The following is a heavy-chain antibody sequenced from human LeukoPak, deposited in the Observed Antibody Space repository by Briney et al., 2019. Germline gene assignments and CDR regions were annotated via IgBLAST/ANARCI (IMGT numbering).Heavy chain of an antibody. CDR3: AREPDVDMSTFRGEAFDI. V-gene: IGHV1-2*04. CDR2: INPNSGGT. J-gene: IGHJ3*02. D-gene: IGHD5-24*01. Sequence: ASVKVSCKASGYTFTGYYMHWVRQAPGQGLEWMGWINPNSGGTNYAQKFQGWVTMTRDTSISTAYMELSRLRSDDTAVYYCAREPDVDMSTFRGEAFDIWGQGTMVTVSS. CDR1: GYTFTGYY.